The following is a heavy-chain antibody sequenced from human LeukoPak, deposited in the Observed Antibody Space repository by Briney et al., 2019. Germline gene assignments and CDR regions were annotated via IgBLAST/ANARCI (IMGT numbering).Heavy chain of an antibody. CDR3: ARARVGRLGELSLFDY. D-gene: IGHD3-16*02. CDR1: GGSFSGYY. J-gene: IGHJ4*02. Sequence: SETLSLTCAVYGGSFSGYYWSWIRQPPGKGLEWIGEINHSGSTNYNPSLKSRVTISVDTSKNQFSLKLSSVTAADTAVYYCARARVGRLGELSLFDYWGQGTLVTVSS. CDR2: INHSGST. V-gene: IGHV4-34*01.